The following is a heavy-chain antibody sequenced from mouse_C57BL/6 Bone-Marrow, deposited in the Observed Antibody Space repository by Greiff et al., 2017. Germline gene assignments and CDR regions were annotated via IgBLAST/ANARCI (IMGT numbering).Heavy chain of an antibody. J-gene: IGHJ2*01. V-gene: IGHV1-81*01. Sequence: VQLQQSGAELARPGASVKLSCKASGYTFTSYGISWVKQRTGQGLEWIGEIYPRSGNTYYNEKFKGKATLTADKSSSTAYMELRSLTSEDSAVYFCARHYGVDYWGQGTTLPVSS. CDR1: GYTFTSYG. CDR2: IYPRSGNT. D-gene: IGHD1-2*01. CDR3: ARHYGVDY.